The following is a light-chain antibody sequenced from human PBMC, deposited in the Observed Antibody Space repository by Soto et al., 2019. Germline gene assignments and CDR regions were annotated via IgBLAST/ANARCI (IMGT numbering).Light chain of an antibody. J-gene: IGKJ1*01. CDR1: QSVTDNY. CDR2: DAS. V-gene: IGKV3-11*01. CDR3: QQRSNWPPWT. Sequence: EFVLTQSPGTLSLSPGERGTLSCRASQSVTDNYLAWYQVRPGQAPRLLIYDASNRATGIPARFSGSGSGTDFTLTISSLEPEDFAVYYCQQRSNWPPWTFGQGTKVDI.